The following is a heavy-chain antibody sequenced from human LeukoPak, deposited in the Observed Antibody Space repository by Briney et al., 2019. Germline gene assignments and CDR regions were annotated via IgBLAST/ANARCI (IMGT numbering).Heavy chain of an antibody. CDR3: ARPGASSPGNWFAS. CDR1: GYTLTELS. D-gene: IGHD6-13*01. CDR2: INTADGNT. V-gene: IGHV1-3*04. J-gene: IGHJ5*01. Sequence: ASVKVSCKVSGYTLTELSMHWVRQAPGQGLEWMGWINTADGNTKYSQKFQGRVTITRDTSASIVYLELTSLRSEDTAVYYCARPGASSPGNWFASWGQGTLVTVSS.